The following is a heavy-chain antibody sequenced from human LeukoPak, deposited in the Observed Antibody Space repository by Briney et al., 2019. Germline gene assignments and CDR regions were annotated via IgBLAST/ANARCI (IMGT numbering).Heavy chain of an antibody. J-gene: IGHJ4*02. CDR2: ISYSGNT. Sequence: SETLSLTCTVSGGSISSGGYYWSWIRQHPGKGLQWIGYISYSGNTYYNPSLKTRLTISVDTSKNQFCLNVSSVTAADTAVYYCASAPYSSSSVDYWGQGTLVTVSS. V-gene: IGHV4-31*03. D-gene: IGHD6-6*01. CDR1: GGSISSGGYY. CDR3: ASAPYSSSSVDY.